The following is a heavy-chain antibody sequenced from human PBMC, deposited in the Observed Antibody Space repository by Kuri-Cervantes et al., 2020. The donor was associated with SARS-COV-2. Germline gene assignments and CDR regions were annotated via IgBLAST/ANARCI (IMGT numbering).Heavy chain of an antibody. V-gene: IGHV3-33*05. CDR1: GFTFSSYG. Sequence: LSLTCAASGFTFSSYGMHWVRQAPGKGLEWVAVISYDGSNKYYADSVKGRFTISRDNAKNSLYLQMNSLRAEDTAAYYCARDLLTQGWFDPWGQGTLVTVSS. CDR2: ISYDGSNK. D-gene: IGHD1-26*01. CDR3: ARDLLTQGWFDP. J-gene: IGHJ5*02.